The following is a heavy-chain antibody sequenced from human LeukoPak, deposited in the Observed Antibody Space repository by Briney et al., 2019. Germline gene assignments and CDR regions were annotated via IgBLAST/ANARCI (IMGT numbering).Heavy chain of an antibody. J-gene: IGHJ4*02. V-gene: IGHV3-23*01. CDR2: ISGSGGST. Sequence: PGGSLRLSCAASEFTFSSYSMSWVRQAPGKGLEWVSAISGSGGSTYYADSVKGRFTISRDNSKNTLYLQMNSLRAEDTAVYYCAKESGRGSYYNFDYWGQGTLVTVSS. CDR1: EFTFSSYS. CDR3: AKESGRGSYYNFDY. D-gene: IGHD1-26*01.